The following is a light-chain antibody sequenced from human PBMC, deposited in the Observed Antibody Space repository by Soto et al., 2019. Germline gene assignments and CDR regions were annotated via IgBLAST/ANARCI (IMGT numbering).Light chain of an antibody. CDR3: QEYSDWPAWT. V-gene: IGKV3-15*01. J-gene: IGKJ1*01. Sequence: IGMTQSPATLSVSPGERATLSCMASQRVRSNLAWYQRRPGQAPRLLIYGASTRATGIPARFSGSGSGTEFPHTISRLQSEDFAVYYCQEYSDWPAWTFGQGTKVEI. CDR2: GAS. CDR1: QRVRSN.